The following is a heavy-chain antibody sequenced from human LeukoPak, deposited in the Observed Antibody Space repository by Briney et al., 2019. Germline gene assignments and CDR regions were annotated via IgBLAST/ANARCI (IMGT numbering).Heavy chain of an antibody. CDR3: ARVHSGSYYADYYFYMDV. Sequence: SETLPLTCTVSGGSISSYYWSWIRQPPGKGLEWIGYIYYSGSTNYNPSLKSRVTISVDTSKNQFSLKLSSVTAADTTVYYCARVHSGSYYADYYFYMDVWGKGTTVTVSS. D-gene: IGHD1-26*01. CDR1: GGSISSYY. J-gene: IGHJ6*03. V-gene: IGHV4-59*01. CDR2: IYYSGST.